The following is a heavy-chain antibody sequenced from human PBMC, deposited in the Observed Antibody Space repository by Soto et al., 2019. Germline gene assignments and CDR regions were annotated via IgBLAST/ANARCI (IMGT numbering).Heavy chain of an antibody. J-gene: IGHJ5*02. Sequence: QVQLVQSGAEVQKPGASVKVSCKAYGHNFSDHHIHWVRQAPGQGLEWMGWINPKTGGTKYAQKLQGRVTMTGDTSVTTAYMELSSLRSDDTAVYYCARGWSPPEENWNDAYNWFDPWGQGTPVTVSS. V-gene: IGHV1-2*02. D-gene: IGHD1-1*01. CDR1: GHNFSDHH. CDR3: ARGWSPPEENWNDAYNWFDP. CDR2: INPKTGGT.